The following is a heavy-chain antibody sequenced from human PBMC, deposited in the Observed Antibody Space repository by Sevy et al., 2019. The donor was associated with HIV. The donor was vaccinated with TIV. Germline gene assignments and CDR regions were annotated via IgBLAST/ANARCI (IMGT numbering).Heavy chain of an antibody. CDR2: INSDGSST. CDR1: GFTFSSYW. V-gene: IGHV3-74*01. CDR3: ARVGSGCRYHFDY. D-gene: IGHD3-10*01. J-gene: IGHJ4*02. Sequence: GGSLRLSCAASGFTFSSYWMHWVRQAPGKGLVWVSRINSDGSSTSYADSVKGRFTISRDNAKNTLYLQMNSLRAEDTAVYYCARVGSGCRYHFDYWGQGTLVTVSS.